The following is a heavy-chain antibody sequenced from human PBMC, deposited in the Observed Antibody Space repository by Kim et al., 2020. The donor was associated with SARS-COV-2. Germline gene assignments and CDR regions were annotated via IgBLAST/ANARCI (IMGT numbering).Heavy chain of an antibody. Sequence: GGSLRLSCAASGFAFGKYWMSWVRQAPGKGLEWVANVKRDGSEQQDVDSVKGRFTISRDNSNNSLFLQLSSLRAEDTAVYYCARNLHRVFTSGWPTRGEVEVPEGWFDRWGQGTLVTVSS. J-gene: IGHJ5*02. V-gene: IGHV3-7*01. CDR2: VKRDGSEQ. CDR3: ARNLHRVFTSGWPTRGEVEVPEGWFDR. CDR1: GFAFGKYW. D-gene: IGHD6-19*01.